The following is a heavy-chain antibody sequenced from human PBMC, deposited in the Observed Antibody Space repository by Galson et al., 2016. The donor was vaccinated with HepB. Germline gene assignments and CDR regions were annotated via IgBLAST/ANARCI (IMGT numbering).Heavy chain of an antibody. V-gene: IGHV4-34*01. J-gene: IGHJ6*03. CDR2: INHSGST. D-gene: IGHD4-17*01. CDR1: GGSFSGYY. Sequence: LSLTCAVYGGSFSGYYWSWIRQPPGKGLEWIGEINHSGSTNYNPSLKSRVTISVDTSKNQFSLKLSSVTAADTAVYYCARGDNPDYGDYASAYYYMDVWGKGTTVTV. CDR3: ARGDNPDYGDYASAYYYMDV.